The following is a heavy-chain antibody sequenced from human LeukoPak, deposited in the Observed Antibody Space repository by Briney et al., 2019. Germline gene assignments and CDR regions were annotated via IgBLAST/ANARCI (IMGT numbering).Heavy chain of an antibody. CDR3: ARALGGAMGY. J-gene: IGHJ4*02. D-gene: IGHD3-16*01. CDR1: GGSISSYY. CDR2: IYYSGST. V-gene: IGHV4-59*01. Sequence: SETLSLTCTVSGGSISSYYWSWIRQPPGKGLEWIGYIYYSGSTNYNPSLKSRVTISVDTSKDQFSLKLSSVTAADTAVYYCARALGGAMGYWGQGTLVTVS.